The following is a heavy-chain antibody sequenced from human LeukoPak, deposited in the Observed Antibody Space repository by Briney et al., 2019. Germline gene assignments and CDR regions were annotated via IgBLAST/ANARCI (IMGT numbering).Heavy chain of an antibody. Sequence: ASVKVSCKASGGTFSSYAISWVRQAPGQGLEWMGGIIPIFGTANYAQKFQGRVTITADESTSTAYMELSSLRSEDTAVYYCASSRGYSYGYNYWGQGTLVTVSS. J-gene: IGHJ4*02. D-gene: IGHD5-18*01. CDR2: IIPIFGTA. V-gene: IGHV1-69*13. CDR1: GGTFSSYA. CDR3: ASSRGYSYGYNY.